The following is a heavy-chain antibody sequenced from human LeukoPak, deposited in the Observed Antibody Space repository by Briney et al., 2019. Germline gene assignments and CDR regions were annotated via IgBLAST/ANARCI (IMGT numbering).Heavy chain of an antibody. CDR3: ARDSGDGDYEPLDY. V-gene: IGHV3-53*01. D-gene: IGHD4-17*01. Sequence: GGSLRLSCAASGFSVSSTYMNWVRQAPGKGLEWVSIIYRDGSTYYADYVRGRFTISRDNSKKTMYLQMHSLRVEDTAVYYCARDSGDGDYEPLDYWGQGTLVSVSS. CDR1: GFSVSSTY. CDR2: IYRDGST. J-gene: IGHJ4*02.